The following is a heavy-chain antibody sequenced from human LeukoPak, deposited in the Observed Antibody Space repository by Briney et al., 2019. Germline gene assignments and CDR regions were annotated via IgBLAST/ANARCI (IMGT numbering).Heavy chain of an antibody. CDR3: ARGNYRDGYNPAPCDK. CDR1: GGSISSSSYY. V-gene: IGHV4-61*05. J-gene: IGHJ4*02. Sequence: PSETLSLTCTVSGGSISSSSYYWGWIRQPPGKGLEWIGYIFYRGSTNYKPSLKSRVTISVDTPKNQFSLKLSSVTAADTAVYYCARGNYRDGYNPAPCDKWGQGTPVTVSS. CDR2: IFYRGST. D-gene: IGHD5-24*01.